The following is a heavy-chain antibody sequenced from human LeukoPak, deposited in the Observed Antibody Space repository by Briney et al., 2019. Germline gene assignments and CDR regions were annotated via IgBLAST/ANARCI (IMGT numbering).Heavy chain of an antibody. J-gene: IGHJ6*02. D-gene: IGHD2-15*01. CDR2: IYYSGST. CDR1: GDSISSSKYY. CDR3: ARARSPYYYYYGMDV. Sequence: SETLSLTCTVSGDSISSSKYYWGWIRQPPGKGLEWIGYIYYSGSTNYNPSLKSRVTISVDTSKNQFSLKLSSVTAADTAVYYCARARSPYYYYYGMDVWGQGTTVTVSS. V-gene: IGHV4-61*05.